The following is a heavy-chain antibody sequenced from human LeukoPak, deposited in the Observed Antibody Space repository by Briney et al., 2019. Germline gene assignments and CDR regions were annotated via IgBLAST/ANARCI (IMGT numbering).Heavy chain of an antibody. CDR3: AIFDPSIAXXXPGADY. CDR2: CDPEDGET. CDR1: GYTLTELS. Sequence: SCKVXGYTLTELSXHXVRQAPGXGLEWXGGCDPEDGETIYAQKFQGRVTMTEDTSTDTAYMELSSLRSEDTAVYYCAIFDPSIAXXXPGADYWGQGTXXXVSS. D-gene: IGHD6-6*01. J-gene: IGHJ4*02. V-gene: IGHV1-24*01.